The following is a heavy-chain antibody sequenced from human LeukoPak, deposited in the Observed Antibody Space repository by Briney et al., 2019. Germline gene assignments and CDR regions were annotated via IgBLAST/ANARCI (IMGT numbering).Heavy chain of an antibody. CDR3: ARQARRVVPAAIRENWFDP. Sequence: GESLKTPCKCSGYRFTSYWIGWGRQMPAKGVAGMVIFYPGVSDTRYSTSFQGQVTIPADKSISTAYLQWSSLKASDTAMYYCARQARRVVPAAIRENWFDPWGQGTLVTVSS. D-gene: IGHD2-2*02. CDR1: GYRFTSYW. V-gene: IGHV5-51*01. CDR2: FYPGVSDT. J-gene: IGHJ5*02.